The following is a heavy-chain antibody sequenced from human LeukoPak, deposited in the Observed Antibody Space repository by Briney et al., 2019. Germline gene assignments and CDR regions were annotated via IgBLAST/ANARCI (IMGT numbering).Heavy chain of an antibody. CDR3: ARMRRSLYGDPNEPYDY. D-gene: IGHD4-17*01. CDR1: GGSISSGSYY. CDR2: IYHSGST. V-gene: IGHV4-39*07. J-gene: IGHJ4*02. Sequence: SQTLSLTCTVSGGSISSGSYYWGWIRQPPGKGLEWIGSIYHSGSTYYNPSLKSRVTISVDTSKNQFSLKLSSVTAADTAVYYCARMRRSLYGDPNEPYDYWGQGTLVTVSS.